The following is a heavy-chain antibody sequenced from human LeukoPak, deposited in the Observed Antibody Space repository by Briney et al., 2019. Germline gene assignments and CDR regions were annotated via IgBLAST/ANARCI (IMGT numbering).Heavy chain of an antibody. Sequence: GGSLGLSCAASGFTFSSYGMHWVRQAPGRGLEWVAVIWYDGSKKYYPDSVKGRFTISRDNPKNTIYLQMTSLRAEDTAVYYCVRDGSTTITAFDIWGQGTMVTVSS. CDR2: IWYDGSKK. D-gene: IGHD5-24*01. CDR1: GFTFSSYG. J-gene: IGHJ3*02. CDR3: VRDGSTTITAFDI. V-gene: IGHV3-33*01.